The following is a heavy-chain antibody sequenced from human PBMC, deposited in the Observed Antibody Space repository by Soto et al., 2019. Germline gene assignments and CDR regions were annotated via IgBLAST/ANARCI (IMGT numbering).Heavy chain of an antibody. J-gene: IGHJ5*02. CDR3: ARGYYYDSVSGFSDNWFDP. CDR2: INHSGST. CDR1: GGSFNGYY. Sequence: ASETLSLTCAVYGGSFNGYYWSWIRQPPEKGLEWIGEINHSGSTNYNPSLESRVTVSVDTSRDQFSLTLSSVTAADTAVYYCARGYYYDSVSGFSDNWFDPWGQGTLVTVSS. D-gene: IGHD3-22*01. V-gene: IGHV4-34*01.